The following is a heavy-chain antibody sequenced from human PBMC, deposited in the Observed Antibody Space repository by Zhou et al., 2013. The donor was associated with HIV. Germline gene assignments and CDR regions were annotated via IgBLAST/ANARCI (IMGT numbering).Heavy chain of an antibody. D-gene: IGHD7-27*01. CDR3: ARLRLLTGTFYFDS. V-gene: IGHV1-46*01. CDR2: VNPTGDTT. Sequence: QVQLVQSGPEVKKPGASVKLSCKASGNTFINYYTHWVRQGPGQGLEWMGMVNPTGDTTKYAQNFQGRVTLSRDTSTSTVYMELTSLRSDDTAVYYCARLRLLTGTFYFDSWGQGTLVTGLL. J-gene: IGHJ4*02. CDR1: GNTFINYY.